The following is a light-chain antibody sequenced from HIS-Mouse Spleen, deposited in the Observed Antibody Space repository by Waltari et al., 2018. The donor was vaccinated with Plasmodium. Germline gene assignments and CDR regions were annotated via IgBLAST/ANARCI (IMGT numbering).Light chain of an antibody. CDR1: SRDVGGSNY. V-gene: IGLV2-8*01. CDR3: SSYAGSNNLV. J-gene: IGLJ2*01. Sequence: QSALTQPPSASGSPGPSVTISCPGTSRDVGGSNYVPWYQQHPGKAPKLMIYEVSNRPSGVPDRFSGSKSGNTASLTVSGLQAEDEADYYCSSYAGSNNLVFGGGTKLTVL. CDR2: EVS.